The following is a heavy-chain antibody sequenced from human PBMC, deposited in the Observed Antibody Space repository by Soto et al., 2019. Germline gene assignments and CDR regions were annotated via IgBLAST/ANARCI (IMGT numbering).Heavy chain of an antibody. CDR1: GGTFSSYA. CDR2: IIPIFGTA. J-gene: IGHJ5*02. D-gene: IGHD3-10*01. CDR3: AREGVGGYYGSGRLNWFDP. Sequence: QVQLVQSGAEVKKPGSSVKVSCKASGGTFSSYAISWVRQAPGQGLEWMGGIIPIFGTANYAQKFQGRVTITAEKSTTTAYRGVSSLRSEDTAVYYCAREGVGGYYGSGRLNWFDPWGQGTLVTVSS. V-gene: IGHV1-69*06.